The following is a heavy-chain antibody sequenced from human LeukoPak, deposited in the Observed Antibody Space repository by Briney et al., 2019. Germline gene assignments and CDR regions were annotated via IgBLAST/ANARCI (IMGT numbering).Heavy chain of an antibody. CDR1: GFTVSTNY. CDR3: ARDRGGSRSDC. V-gene: IGHV3-66*01. Sequence: GGSLRLSCAASGFTVSTNYMSWVRQAPGRGLEWVSVIYSGGTTYYADSVKGRFTISRDNSKNTPYLHMNSLRAEDTAVYYCARDRGGSRSDCWGQGTLVTVSS. D-gene: IGHD6-13*01. J-gene: IGHJ4*02. CDR2: IYSGGTT.